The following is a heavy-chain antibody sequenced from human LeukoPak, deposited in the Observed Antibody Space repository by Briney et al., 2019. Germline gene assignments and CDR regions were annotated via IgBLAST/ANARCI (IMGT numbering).Heavy chain of an antibody. J-gene: IGHJ6*03. V-gene: IGHV4-39*01. CDR1: GGSISSGGYY. Sequence: SETLSLTCTVSGGSISSGGYYWGWIRQPPGKGLEWIGSIYYSGSTYYNPSLKSRVTISVDTSKNQFSLKLSSVTAADTAVYYCARRWSKGISHYMDVWGKGTTVTVSS. CDR2: IYYSGST. D-gene: IGHD2-15*01. CDR3: ARRWSKGISHYMDV.